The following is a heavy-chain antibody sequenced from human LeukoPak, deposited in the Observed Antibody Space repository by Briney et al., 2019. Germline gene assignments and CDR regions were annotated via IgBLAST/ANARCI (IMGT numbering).Heavy chain of an antibody. CDR3: ARADCSSSTCYLRRSWFDP. CDR1: GFTFSSYA. D-gene: IGHD2-2*01. Sequence: GGSLRLSCAASGFTFSSYAMSWVRQAPGKGLEWVSGISGSGGSTDYADSVKGRFTISRDNSKNTLYLQMNSLRAEDTAVYYCARADCSSSTCYLRRSWFDPWGQGTLVTVSS. V-gene: IGHV3-23*01. CDR2: ISGSGGST. J-gene: IGHJ5*02.